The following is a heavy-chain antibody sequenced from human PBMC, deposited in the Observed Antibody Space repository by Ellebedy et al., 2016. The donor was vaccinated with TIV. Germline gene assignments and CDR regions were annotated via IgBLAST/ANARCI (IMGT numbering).Heavy chain of an antibody. J-gene: IGHJ3*02. Sequence: ASVKVSXXASGYTFTTYDINWVRQATGQGLEWMGWMNPHSGNTGSAQKFQGRVTMTRNTSISTAYMELSSLEFEDTAIYYCAKISRWEAFDIWGQGTMVIVSS. CDR1: GYTFTTYD. D-gene: IGHD1-26*01. V-gene: IGHV1-8*01. CDR3: AKISRWEAFDI. CDR2: MNPHSGNT.